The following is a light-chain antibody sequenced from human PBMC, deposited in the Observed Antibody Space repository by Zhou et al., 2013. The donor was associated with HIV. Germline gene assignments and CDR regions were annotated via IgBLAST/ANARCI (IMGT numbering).Light chain of an antibody. CDR2: AAS. J-gene: IGKJ1*01. V-gene: IGKV1-39*01. Sequence: DIQMTQSPSSLSASVGDRVTITCRASQSISSYLNWYQQKPGKAPKLLIYAASSLQSGVPSRFSGSGSGTDFTLTISSLQPEDFATYYCQQSYSTPRTFGQRTEGG. CDR1: QSISSY. CDR3: QQSYSTPRT.